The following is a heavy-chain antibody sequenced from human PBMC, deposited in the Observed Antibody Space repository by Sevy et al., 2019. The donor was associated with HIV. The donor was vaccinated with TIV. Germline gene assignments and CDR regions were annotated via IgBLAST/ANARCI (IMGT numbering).Heavy chain of an antibody. V-gene: IGHV4-59*01. J-gene: IGHJ6*02. CDR3: ARDRGVARGGGMDV. D-gene: IGHD3-10*01. CDR1: GGSISSYY. CDR2: IYYSGST. Sequence: SETLSLTCTVSGGSISSYYWSWIRQPPGKGLEWIGYIYYSGSTNYNPSLKSRVTISVDTSKNQFSLKLSSVTAADTAVYYCARDRGVARGGGMDVWGQGTTVTVS.